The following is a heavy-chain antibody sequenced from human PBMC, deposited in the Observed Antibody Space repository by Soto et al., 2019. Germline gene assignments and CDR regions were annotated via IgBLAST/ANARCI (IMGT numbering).Heavy chain of an antibody. J-gene: IGHJ6*02. CDR3: ARSLWFGELYYGMDV. CDR2: INAGNGNT. D-gene: IGHD3-10*01. CDR1: GYTFTSYA. V-gene: IGHV1-3*01. Sequence: QVPLVQSGAEVKKPGASVKVSCKASGYTFTSYAMHWVRQAPVQRLEWMGWINAGNGNTKYSQKFQGRVTITRDTSASTAYMELSSLRSEDTAVYSCARSLWFGELYYGMDVWGQGTTVTVSS.